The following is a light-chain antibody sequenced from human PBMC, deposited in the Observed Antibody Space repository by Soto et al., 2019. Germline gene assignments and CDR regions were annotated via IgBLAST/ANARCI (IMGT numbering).Light chain of an antibody. V-gene: IGKV3-20*01. J-gene: IGKJ1*01. CDR3: QQYSRSPWT. CDR2: GAS. Sequence: EIVMTQSPATLSVSPGERATLSCRASQSVSRNYLAWYQQKPGQAPRLLIYGASSRATGIPDRFSGSGSGTDFTLTISRLEPEDFAVFYCQQYSRSPWTFGQGTKVDIK. CDR1: QSVSRNY.